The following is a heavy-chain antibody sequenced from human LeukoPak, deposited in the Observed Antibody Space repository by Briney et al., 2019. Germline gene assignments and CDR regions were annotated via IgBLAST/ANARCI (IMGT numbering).Heavy chain of an antibody. CDR2: ISYDGSNK. CDR1: GLTFSSYA. D-gene: IGHD2-21*02. J-gene: IGHJ1*01. Sequence: GGSLRLSCAASGLTFSSYAMHWVRQAPGKGLEWVAVISYDGSNKYYADSVKGRFTISRDNSKNTLYLQMNSLRAEDTAVYYCARGVVVTAFAEYFQHWGQGTLVTVSS. V-gene: IGHV3-30-3*01. CDR3: ARGVVVTAFAEYFQH.